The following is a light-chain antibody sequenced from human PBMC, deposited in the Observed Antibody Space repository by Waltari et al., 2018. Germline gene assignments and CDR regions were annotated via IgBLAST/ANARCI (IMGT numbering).Light chain of an antibody. V-gene: IGKV4-1*01. CDR1: QSVLYNSNNKNY. J-gene: IGKJ5*01. CDR3: QQYYSTIT. CDR2: WAS. Sequence: DIVMTQSPDSLAVSLGERATINCKSSQSVLYNSNNKNYLAWYQQKPGQPPQLLIYWASTWESGVPDRFSGSGSGTDFTLTISSLQAEDVAVYYCQQYYSTITFGQGTRLEIK.